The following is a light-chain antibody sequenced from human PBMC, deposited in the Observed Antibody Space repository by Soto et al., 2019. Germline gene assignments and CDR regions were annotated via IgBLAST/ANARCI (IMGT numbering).Light chain of an antibody. CDR3: QKYNSAPWT. V-gene: IGKV1-27*01. CDR1: QGISNY. Sequence: DIQMTQSPSSLSASVGDRVTITCRASQGISNYLAWNQQKPGKVPKLLIYAASTLQSGVPSRFSGSESGTDFTLAISSLQPEDVATYYCQKYNSAPWTFGQGTKVEIK. CDR2: AAS. J-gene: IGKJ1*01.